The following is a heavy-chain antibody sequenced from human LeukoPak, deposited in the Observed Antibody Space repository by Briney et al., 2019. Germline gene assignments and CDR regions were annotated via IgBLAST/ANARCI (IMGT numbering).Heavy chain of an antibody. CDR2: ISAYNGNT. V-gene: IGHV1-18*01. Sequence: ASVKVSCKASGYTFTSYGISWVRQAPGQGLEWMGWISAYNGNTNYAQKLQGRVTMTTDTSTSTAYMELRSLRSEDTAVYYCARDREGRRYYDFWSGLPYYYYYMDVWGKGTTVTVSS. CDR1: GYTFTSYG. D-gene: IGHD3-3*01. CDR3: ARDREGRRYYDFWSGLPYYYYYMDV. J-gene: IGHJ6*03.